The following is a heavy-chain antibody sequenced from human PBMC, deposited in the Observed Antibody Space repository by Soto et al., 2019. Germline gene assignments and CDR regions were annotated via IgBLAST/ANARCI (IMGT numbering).Heavy chain of an antibody. V-gene: IGHV4-59*01. D-gene: IGHD6-13*01. Sequence: SETLSLTCTVSGGSMIAYYWNWMRQPPGKGLQWIGYTYYSGSTTYNPSLKSRVTISVDSSKNQFSLKLDSVTPADTAVYYSARVRGTAGKRYFDYWGPGTLVTV. CDR3: ARVRGTAGKRYFDY. J-gene: IGHJ4*02. CDR1: GGSMIAYY. CDR2: TYYSGST.